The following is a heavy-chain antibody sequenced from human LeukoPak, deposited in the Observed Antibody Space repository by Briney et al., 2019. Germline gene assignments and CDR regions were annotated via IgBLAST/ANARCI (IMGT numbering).Heavy chain of an antibody. CDR3: ARDPRTVRI. Sequence: PGGSLRLSCAASGFTVSSNYMTWVRQAPGKGLEWLSYISGNGGVIQYADSVKGRFTISRDNAKNLLYLQMDSLRVEDTAIYYCARDPRTVRIWGQGTLVTVSS. CDR2: ISGNGGVI. V-gene: IGHV3-11*04. CDR1: GFTVSSNY. J-gene: IGHJ4*02. D-gene: IGHD1-1*01.